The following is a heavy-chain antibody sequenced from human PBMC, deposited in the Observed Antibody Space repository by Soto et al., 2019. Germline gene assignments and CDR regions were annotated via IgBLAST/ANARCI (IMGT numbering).Heavy chain of an antibody. CDR2: IYHSGST. CDR3: ARGMTTVTTFDY. J-gene: IGHJ4*02. V-gene: IGHV4-30-2*01. CDR1: GGSISSGGYS. D-gene: IGHD4-4*01. Sequence: SETLSLTCAVSGGSISSGGYSCSWIRQPPGKGLEWIGYIYHSGSTYYNPSLKSRVTISVDRSKNQFSLKLSSVTAADTAVYYCARGMTTVTTFDYGGQATLVTVS.